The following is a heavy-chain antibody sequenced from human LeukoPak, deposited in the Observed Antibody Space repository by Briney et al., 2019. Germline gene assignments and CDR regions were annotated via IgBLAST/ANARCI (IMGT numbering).Heavy chain of an antibody. CDR2: ISGSGGST. CDR3: AKDLKMITFGGVNLNY. CDR1: GFTFSSYA. J-gene: IGHJ4*02. V-gene: IGHV3-23*01. Sequence: GGSLRLSCAASGFTFSSYAMSWVRQAPGKGLEWVSGISGSGGSTYYADSVKGRFTISRDNSKNTLYLQMNSLRAEDTAVYYCAKDLKMITFGGVNLNYWGQGTLVTVSS. D-gene: IGHD3-16*01.